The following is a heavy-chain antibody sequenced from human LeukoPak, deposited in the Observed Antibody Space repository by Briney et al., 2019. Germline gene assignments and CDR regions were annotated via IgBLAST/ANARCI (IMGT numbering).Heavy chain of an antibody. CDR2: IYYSGST. CDR1: GGSISSGGYY. V-gene: IGHV4-31*03. J-gene: IGHJ4*02. CDR3: ARSPPWYSSSWYPFDY. Sequence: SETLSLTCTVSGGSISSGGYYWSWIRQHPGKGLEWIGYIYYSGSTYYNPSLKSRVTISVDTSKNQFSLKLSSVTAADTAVYYCARSPPWYSSSWYPFDYWGQGTLVTVSS. D-gene: IGHD6-13*01.